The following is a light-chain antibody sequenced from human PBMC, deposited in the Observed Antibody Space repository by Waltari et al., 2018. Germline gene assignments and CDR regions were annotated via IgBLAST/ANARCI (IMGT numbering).Light chain of an antibody. V-gene: IGKV3-20*01. Sequence: EILLTQSPGTLSLSPGERATLSCRASQSVRSSYLAWYQQKPGQAPRLVMYGASSRATDIPDRFSGSGSGTDFTLTISRLQREDFAVYYCQQYGSSPGTFGQGTKVEIK. CDR3: QQYGSSPGT. CDR2: GAS. J-gene: IGKJ1*01. CDR1: QSVRSSY.